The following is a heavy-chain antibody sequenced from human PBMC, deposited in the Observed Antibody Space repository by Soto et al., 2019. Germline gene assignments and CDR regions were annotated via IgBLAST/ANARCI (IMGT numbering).Heavy chain of an antibody. D-gene: IGHD3-22*01. J-gene: IGHJ6*02. CDR3: AADRYDSRGDYYTHYYYGMDV. Sequence: SVKVSCKASGGTFSSYAISWVRQAPGQGLEWMGGIIPIFGTANYAQKFQGRVTITGDESTSTAYMELSSLRSEDTAVYYCAADRYDSRGDYYTHYYYGMDVWGQGTTVTVSS. V-gene: IGHV1-69*13. CDR1: GGTFSSYA. CDR2: IIPIFGTA.